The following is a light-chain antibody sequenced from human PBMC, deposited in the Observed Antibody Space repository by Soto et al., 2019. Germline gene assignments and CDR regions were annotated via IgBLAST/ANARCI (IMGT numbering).Light chain of an antibody. CDR2: EVS. CDR3: TSYAGTYTPL. CDR1: NNDVGGYNY. J-gene: IGLJ2*01. V-gene: IGLV2-14*01. Sequence: QSALTQPASVSGSPGQSITISCTGSNNDVGGYNYVSWYQQYPGRSPKLMIFEVSLRPAGVSNRFSGSKSGNTASLNISGLQSEDEADYYCTSYAGTYTPLFGGGTKLTVL.